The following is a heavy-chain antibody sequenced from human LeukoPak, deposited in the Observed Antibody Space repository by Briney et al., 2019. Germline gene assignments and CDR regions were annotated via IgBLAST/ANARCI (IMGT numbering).Heavy chain of an antibody. D-gene: IGHD4-17*01. CDR3: AKEIWPTVTTPGHTHFDY. CDR2: ITGNGDYT. J-gene: IGHJ4*02. V-gene: IGHV3-23*01. Sequence: GGSLRLSCAASRFTFSNYAMSWVRQAPGKGLEWVSAITGNGDYTDYADSVKGRFTISRDNTKNTAYLQMNSLRSEDTAVYYCAKEIWPTVTTPGHTHFDYWGQGTLVTVSS. CDR1: RFTFSNYA.